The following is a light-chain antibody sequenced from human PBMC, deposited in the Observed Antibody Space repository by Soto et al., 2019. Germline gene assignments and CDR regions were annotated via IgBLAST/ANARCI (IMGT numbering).Light chain of an antibody. CDR1: GTDFVSYNR. CDR2: EAS. Sequence: HSALTRPPSVSGSPGQSVTISCTGTGTDFVSYNRVSWYQQPPGTAPKLIIYEASNRPSGVPDRFSGSKSGNTASLTISGLQAADEADYYCSLYTSENTYVFGTGTKVTVL. V-gene: IGLV2-18*01. J-gene: IGLJ1*01. CDR3: SLYTSENTYV.